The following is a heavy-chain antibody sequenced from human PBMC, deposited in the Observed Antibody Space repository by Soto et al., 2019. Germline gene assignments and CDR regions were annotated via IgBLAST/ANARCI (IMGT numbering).Heavy chain of an antibody. CDR3: AKNPGYYYDSTGYHFDY. J-gene: IGHJ4*02. CDR1: EFTFSNYA. D-gene: IGHD3-22*01. Sequence: RGSLRLSCAASEFTFSNYAMSWVRQAPGKGLEWVSAISYGGGTTYYADSVKGRFTIPRDNSKNTLYLQMNSLRAEDTAVYYCAKNPGYYYDSTGYHFDYWGQGTLVTVSS. V-gene: IGHV3-23*01. CDR2: ISYGGGTT.